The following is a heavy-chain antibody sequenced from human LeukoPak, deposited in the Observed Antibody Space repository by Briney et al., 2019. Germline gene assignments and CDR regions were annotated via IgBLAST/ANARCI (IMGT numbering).Heavy chain of an antibody. D-gene: IGHD3-10*01. J-gene: IGHJ4*02. CDR1: GFTFSSYS. CDR3: AKDYGSGSYYAFDH. V-gene: IGHV3-48*04. Sequence: GGSLRLSCAASGFTFSSYSMNWVRQAPGRGLEWVSYISSSSSTIYYADSVKGRFTISRDNAKNSLYLQMNSLRAEDTALYYCAKDYGSGSYYAFDHWGQGTPVTVSS. CDR2: ISSSSSTI.